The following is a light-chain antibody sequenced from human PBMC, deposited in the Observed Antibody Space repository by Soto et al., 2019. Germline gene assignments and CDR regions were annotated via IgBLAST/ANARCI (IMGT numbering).Light chain of an antibody. V-gene: IGLV2-14*01. CDR1: SSDIGNYDF. CDR2: EVS. CDR3: SSYTASTSFIL. Sequence: QSALTQPASVSGSPGQSITISCTGTSSDIGNYDFVSWYQQLPGTAPKAMSDEVSSRPSGVSNRFCGTKSANTASLTISGLQAEDDDYDYCSSYTASTSFILFGGGTKLTVL. J-gene: IGLJ3*02.